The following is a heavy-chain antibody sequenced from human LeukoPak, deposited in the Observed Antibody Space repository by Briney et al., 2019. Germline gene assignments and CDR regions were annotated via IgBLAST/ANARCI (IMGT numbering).Heavy chain of an antibody. Sequence: SETLSLTCAVYGGSFSGYYWGWIRQPPGKGLEWIGEINHSGSTNYNPSLKSRVTISVDTSKNQFSLKLSSVTAADTAVYYCARGSRQWLVRYFDYWGQGTLVTVSS. CDR1: GGSFSGYY. J-gene: IGHJ4*02. CDR2: INHSGST. D-gene: IGHD6-19*01. V-gene: IGHV4-34*01. CDR3: ARGSRQWLVRYFDY.